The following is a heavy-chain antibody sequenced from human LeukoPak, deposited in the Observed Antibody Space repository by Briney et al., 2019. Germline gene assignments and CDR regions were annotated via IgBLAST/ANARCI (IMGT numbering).Heavy chain of an antibody. CDR3: ASEDVDTGDF. CDR2: ISHDGTNK. CDR1: GFTFTNAG. V-gene: IGHV3-30*01. Sequence: GGSLRLSCAGSGFTFTNAGIHWVRLAAGKGLEWVSFISHDGTNKYYSDSVDGRFTVSRLNSQNTVYLQMTDLRPDDTATYYCASEDVDTGDFGGQGPLVTVSS. J-gene: IGHJ4*02. D-gene: IGHD5-18*01.